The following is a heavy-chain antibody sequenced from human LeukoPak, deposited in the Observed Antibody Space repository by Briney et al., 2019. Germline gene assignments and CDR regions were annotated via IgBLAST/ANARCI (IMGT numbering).Heavy chain of an antibody. CDR2: ISGTGGAT. V-gene: IGHV3-23*01. J-gene: IGHJ5*01. Sequence: GGSLRLSCVASGFSSGNYAMSWVRPAPGKGLRWVSQISGTGGATWYAGFARDRFTISRDNSKKTLYLQMSGLRVEDTAMYYCVKDPRDTYGTNWFVSWGQGTLLIVSS. D-gene: IGHD2-21*01. CDR1: GFSSGNYA. CDR3: VKDPRDTYGTNWFVS.